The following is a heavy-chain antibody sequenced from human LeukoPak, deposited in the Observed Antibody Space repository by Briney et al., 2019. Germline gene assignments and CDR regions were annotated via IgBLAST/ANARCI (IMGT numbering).Heavy chain of an antibody. CDR3: ARDGRSGYEDL. V-gene: IGHV4-59*12. CDR1: GGSISSYY. D-gene: IGHD5-12*01. CDR2: IYYSGST. Sequence: PETLSLTCTVSGGSISSYYWSWIRQPPGKGLEWIGYIYYSGSTNYNPSLKSRVTISVDTSKNQFSLKLSSVTAADTAIYYCARDGRSGYEDLWGPGTLVTVPS. J-gene: IGHJ5*02.